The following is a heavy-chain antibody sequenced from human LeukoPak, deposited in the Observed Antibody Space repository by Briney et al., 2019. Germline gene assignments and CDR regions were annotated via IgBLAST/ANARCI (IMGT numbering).Heavy chain of an antibody. CDR3: ARALYYYYYYMDV. Sequence: PSETLSLTCDVYGGSFRGYYWTWIRQSPGKGLEWLGEFTHLETTNYNPSLKSRVTISVDTSKNQFSLKLSSVTAADTAVYYCARALYYYYYYMDVWGKGTTVTVSS. CDR2: FTHLETT. J-gene: IGHJ6*03. CDR1: GGSFRGYY. V-gene: IGHV4-34*01.